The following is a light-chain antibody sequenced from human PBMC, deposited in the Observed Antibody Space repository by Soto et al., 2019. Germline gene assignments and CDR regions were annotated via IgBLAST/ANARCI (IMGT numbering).Light chain of an antibody. CDR3: SSQAVSSTLV. CDR2: DVS. J-gene: IGLJ2*01. CDR1: SSDIGDYNY. V-gene: IGLV2-14*01. Sequence: QSALTQPASVSGSPGQSITISCTGPSSDIGDYNYVSWYQQHPGKAPKLMIYDVSNRPSGVSNRCSGSKSGNTASLTISGLQAEDEANYYCSSQAVSSTLVFGGGTKLTVL.